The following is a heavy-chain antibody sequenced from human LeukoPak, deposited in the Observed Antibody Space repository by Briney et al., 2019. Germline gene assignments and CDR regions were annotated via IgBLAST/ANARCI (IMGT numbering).Heavy chain of an antibody. D-gene: IGHD6-13*01. V-gene: IGHV3-30*04. J-gene: IGHJ4*02. Sequence: PGRSLRLSCAASGFTFSSYAMHWVRQAPGKGLEWVAVISYDGSNKYYADSVKGRFTISRDNSKNTLYLQMNSLRAEDTAVYYCAKDQGDSRTFDYWGQGTLVTVSS. CDR1: GFTFSSYA. CDR3: AKDQGDSRTFDY. CDR2: ISYDGSNK.